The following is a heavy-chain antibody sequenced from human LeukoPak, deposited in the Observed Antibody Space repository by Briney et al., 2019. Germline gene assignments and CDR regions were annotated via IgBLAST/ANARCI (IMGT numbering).Heavy chain of an antibody. CDR2: IKSKTDGGTT. J-gene: IGHJ4*02. V-gene: IGHV3-15*01. CDR3: TTGSIVVVTANVY. Sequence: GGSLRLSCAASGFTFSNAWISWVRQAPGKGLEWVGRIKSKTDGGTTDYAAPVKGRFTISRDDSKNTLYLQMNSLKTEDTAVYYCTTGSIVVVTANVYWGQGTLVTVSS. D-gene: IGHD2-21*02. CDR1: GFTFSNAW.